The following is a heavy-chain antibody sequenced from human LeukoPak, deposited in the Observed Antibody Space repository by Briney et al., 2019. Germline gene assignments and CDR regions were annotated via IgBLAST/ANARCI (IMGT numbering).Heavy chain of an antibody. CDR1: GGSISSSSYY. V-gene: IGHV4-39*01. Sequence: SETLSLTCTVSGGSISSSSYYWGWIRQPPGKGLEWIGSIYYSGSTYYNPSLKSRGTISVDTSKNQFSLKLSSVTAADTAVYYCARHTYYDILTGYFDYWGQGTLVTVSS. CDR2: IYYSGST. D-gene: IGHD3-9*01. J-gene: IGHJ4*02. CDR3: ARHTYYDILTGYFDY.